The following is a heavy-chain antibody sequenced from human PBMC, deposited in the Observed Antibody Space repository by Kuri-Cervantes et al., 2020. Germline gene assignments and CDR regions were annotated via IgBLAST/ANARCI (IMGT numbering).Heavy chain of an antibody. CDR2: IYHSGST. J-gene: IGHJ5*02. D-gene: IGHD6-13*01. V-gene: IGHV4-38-2*01. CDR3: ARVGSSSHRDLNWFDP. Sequence: SQTLSLTCAVSGYSISSGYYWGWIRQPPGKGLEWIGSIYHSGSTYYNPSLKSRVTISVDTSKNQFSLKLSSVTAADTAVYYCARVGSSSHRDLNWFDPWGQGTLVTVSS. CDR1: GYSISSGYY.